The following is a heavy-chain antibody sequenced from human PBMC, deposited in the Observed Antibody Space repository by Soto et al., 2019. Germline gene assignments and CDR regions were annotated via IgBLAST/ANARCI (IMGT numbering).Heavy chain of an antibody. D-gene: IGHD3-22*01. J-gene: IGHJ4*02. CDR3: ARMDSSDYYRIDY. CDR1: GGSLSSYY. Sequence: SETLSLTCTVSGGSLSSYYWSWIRQPPGKGLEWIGELSYTGNTNYNPSLKSRVTISVDRSKIQFFLELRSVTAADTAVYYCARMDSSDYYRIDYWGQGTPVTVS. V-gene: IGHV4-59*01. CDR2: LSYTGNT.